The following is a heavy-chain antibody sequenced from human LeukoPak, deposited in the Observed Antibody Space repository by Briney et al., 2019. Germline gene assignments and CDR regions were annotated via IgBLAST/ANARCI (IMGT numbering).Heavy chain of an antibody. V-gene: IGHV4-61*02. CDR1: GGSISSGSYY. D-gene: IGHD4-11*01. CDR2: IYTSGST. Sequence: SETLSLTCTVSGGSISSGSYYWSWIRQPAGKGLEWIGRIYTSGSTNYNPSLKSRVTISVDTSKNQFSLKLSSVTAADTAVYYCAVSVTSPYYYYMDVWSKGTTVTVSS. CDR3: AVSVTSPYYYYMDV. J-gene: IGHJ6*03.